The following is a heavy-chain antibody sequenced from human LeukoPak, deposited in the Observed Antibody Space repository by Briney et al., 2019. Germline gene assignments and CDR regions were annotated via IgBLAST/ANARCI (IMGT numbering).Heavy chain of an antibody. CDR1: GFTFSSYA. Sequence: GGSLRLSCAASGFTFSSYAMSWVRQAPGKGLEWVSAISGSGGSTYYADSVKGRSTISRDNSKNTLYLQMNSLRAEDTAVYYCAKDQSSGYYPYYFDYWGQGTLVTVSS. CDR3: AKDQSSGYYPYYFDY. CDR2: ISGSGGST. D-gene: IGHD3-22*01. J-gene: IGHJ4*02. V-gene: IGHV3-23*01.